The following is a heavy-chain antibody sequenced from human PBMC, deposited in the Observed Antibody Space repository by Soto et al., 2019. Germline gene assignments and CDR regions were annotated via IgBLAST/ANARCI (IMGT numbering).Heavy chain of an antibody. CDR1: GFTVSSNY. V-gene: IGHV3-66*01. Sequence: EVQLVESGGGLVQPGGSLRLSCAASGFTVSSNYMSWVRQAPGKGLEWVSVIYSGGSTYYEDSVKGRFTISRDNSKNTLYLQMNSLRAEDTAVYYCARDKGGGGSRYFDYWGQGTLVTVSS. J-gene: IGHJ4*02. CDR2: IYSGGST. D-gene: IGHD3-16*01. CDR3: ARDKGGGGSRYFDY.